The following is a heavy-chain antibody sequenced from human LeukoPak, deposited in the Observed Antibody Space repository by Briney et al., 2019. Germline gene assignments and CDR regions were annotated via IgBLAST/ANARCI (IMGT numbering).Heavy chain of an antibody. CDR1: GFTFSSYS. CDR3: ARDLMTTVDY. CDR2: ISSSSSYI. J-gene: IGHJ4*02. D-gene: IGHD4-11*01. Sequence: SGGSLRLSCAASGFTFSSYSMNWVRQAPGKGLEWVSSISSSSSYIYYADSVKGRFTISRDNAKNSLYLQMNSLRAEDTAVYYCARDLMTTVDYWGQGTLVTVSS. V-gene: IGHV3-21*01.